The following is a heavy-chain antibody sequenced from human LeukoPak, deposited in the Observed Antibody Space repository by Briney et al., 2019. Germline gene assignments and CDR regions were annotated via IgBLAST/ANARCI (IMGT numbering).Heavy chain of an antibody. D-gene: IGHD1-26*01. CDR1: GFTFSSYA. Sequence: PGRSLRLSCAASGFTFSSYAMSWVRQAPGKGLEWVSAISGSGGSTYYADSVKGRFTISRDNSKNTLYPQMNSLRAEDTAVYYCAKSSVWELLPTGYYYYYMDVWGKGTTVTVSS. J-gene: IGHJ6*03. CDR2: ISGSGGST. V-gene: IGHV3-23*01. CDR3: AKSSVWELLPTGYYYYYMDV.